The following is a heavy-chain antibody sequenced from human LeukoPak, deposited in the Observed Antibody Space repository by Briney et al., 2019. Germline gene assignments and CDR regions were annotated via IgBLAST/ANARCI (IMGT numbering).Heavy chain of an antibody. CDR3: AKGSRQTYFQH. CDR2: ISGSGGST. V-gene: IGHV3-23*01. Sequence: GGSLRLSCAASGFTFSSYAMSWVRQAPGKGLEWVSAISGSGGSTYYADSVKGRFTTSRDNSKNTLYLQMNSLRAEDTAVYYCAKGSRQTYFQHWGQGTLVTVSS. CDR1: GFTFSSYA. J-gene: IGHJ1*01.